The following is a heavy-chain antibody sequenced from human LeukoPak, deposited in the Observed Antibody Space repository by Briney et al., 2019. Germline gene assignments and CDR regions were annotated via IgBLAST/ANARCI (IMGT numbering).Heavy chain of an antibody. V-gene: IGHV4-61*01. Sequence: SETLSLTCTVSGASVSSASYWSWIRQPPGKGVEWIAHIYNGVNTNYNPSLKSRVTISVDTSKNQFSLKLSSVTAADTAVYYCASGIVVVVAATQRVYYGMDVWGQGTTVTVSS. CDR1: GASVSSASY. CDR2: IYNGVNT. CDR3: ASGIVVVVAATQRVYYGMDV. D-gene: IGHD2-15*01. J-gene: IGHJ6*02.